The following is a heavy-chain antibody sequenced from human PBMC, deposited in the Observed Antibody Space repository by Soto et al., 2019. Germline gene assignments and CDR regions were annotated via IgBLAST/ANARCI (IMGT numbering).Heavy chain of an antibody. J-gene: IGHJ4*02. V-gene: IGHV3-15*07. Sequence: PGGSLRLSCAASGCTCSNAWMSWVRQAQGKGLEWVGRIKSKTDGGTTDYAAPVKGRFTISRDDSKNTLHLQMNSLKTEDTAVYYCTTDPDYYDSSGFPYWGQGTLVTVSS. D-gene: IGHD3-22*01. CDR3: TTDPDYYDSSGFPY. CDR2: IKSKTDGGTT. CDR1: GCTCSNAW.